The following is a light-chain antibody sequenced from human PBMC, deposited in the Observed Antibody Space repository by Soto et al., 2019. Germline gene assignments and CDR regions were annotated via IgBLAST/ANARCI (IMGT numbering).Light chain of an antibody. CDR2: EVR. CDR3: SSYTTSSTRV. CDR1: SSDVGAYDF. J-gene: IGLJ1*01. V-gene: IGLV2-14*03. Sequence: QSALTQPASVSGSPGQSITISCTGTSSDVGAYDFVSWYQQHPDTAPKLMIYEVRNRPSGVSNRFSGSKSVNTATLTISGLQAEDEADYYCSSYTTSSTRVFGTGTKLTVL.